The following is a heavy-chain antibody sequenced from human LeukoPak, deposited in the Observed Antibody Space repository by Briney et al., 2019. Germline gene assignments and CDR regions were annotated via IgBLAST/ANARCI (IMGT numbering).Heavy chain of an antibody. CDR2: IYYSGNT. CDR3: ARTKRQSEYYFDSSAADAFDI. D-gene: IGHD3-22*01. Sequence: SETLSLTCTVSGGSISSTSYNWVWIRQPPGKGLEWIGSIYYSGNTYYNPSLKSRVTISVDTSKNQFSLKLNSVTAADTAVYYCARTKRQSEYYFDSSAADAFDIWGQGTMVTVSS. CDR1: GGSISSTSYN. V-gene: IGHV4-39*07. J-gene: IGHJ3*02.